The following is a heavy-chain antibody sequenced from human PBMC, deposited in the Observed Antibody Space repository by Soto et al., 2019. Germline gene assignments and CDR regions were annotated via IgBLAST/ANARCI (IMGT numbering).Heavy chain of an antibody. CDR3: AKPYGSGNYYKSAYLDY. Sequence: GGSLRLSCAASGFTFSSYGMHWVRQAPGKGLEWVAVLSYDGSNKYYADSVKGRFTISRDNSKNTLYLEMSGLRADDTAVYYCAKPYGSGNYYKSAYLDYWGQGTLVTVSS. CDR1: GFTFSSYG. D-gene: IGHD3-10*01. CDR2: LSYDGSNK. J-gene: IGHJ4*02. V-gene: IGHV3-30*18.